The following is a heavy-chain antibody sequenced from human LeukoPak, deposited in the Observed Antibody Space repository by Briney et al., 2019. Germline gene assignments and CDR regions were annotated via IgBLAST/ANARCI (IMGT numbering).Heavy chain of an antibody. Sequence: GRSLRLSCVASGFTSSSYAMHWVRQAPGKGLEWVAVISYDGSNKYYADSVKGRFTISRDNSKNTLYLQMNSLRAEDTAVYYCARQIGNWFDPWGQGTLVTVSS. CDR3: ARQIGNWFDP. J-gene: IGHJ5*02. D-gene: IGHD2/OR15-2a*01. V-gene: IGHV3-30-3*01. CDR2: ISYDGSNK. CDR1: GFTSSSYA.